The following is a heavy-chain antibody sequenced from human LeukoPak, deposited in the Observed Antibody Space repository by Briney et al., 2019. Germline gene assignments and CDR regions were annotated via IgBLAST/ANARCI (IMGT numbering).Heavy chain of an antibody. V-gene: IGHV3-74*01. CDR1: GFTFSNYY. Sequence: SGGSLRFSCVGSGFTFSNYYMYWVRQAPGKGPVWVSRIKNAGDDPIYADSVKGRFTISRDNAKNTVYLQMNSLRAEDTAVYYCARGGYGHNMDVWGEGTTVTVSS. J-gene: IGHJ6*03. CDR2: IKNAGDDP. CDR3: ARGGYGHNMDV. D-gene: IGHD3-10*01.